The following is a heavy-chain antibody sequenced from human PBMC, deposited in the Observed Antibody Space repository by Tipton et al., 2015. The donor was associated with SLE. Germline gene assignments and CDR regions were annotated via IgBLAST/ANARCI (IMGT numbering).Heavy chain of an antibody. CDR3: ATKRPNYYYYIDI. CDR1: GGSISSNGYY. Sequence: TLSLTCTVSGGSISSNGYYWGWIRQPPGKGLEWIGSIYYSGSTNYNPSLKSRVTISGDTSKNQFSLKLNSVTTADTAVYYCATKRPNYYYYIDIWGRGTTVTVSS. V-gene: IGHV4-39*01. J-gene: IGHJ6*03. CDR2: IYYSGST.